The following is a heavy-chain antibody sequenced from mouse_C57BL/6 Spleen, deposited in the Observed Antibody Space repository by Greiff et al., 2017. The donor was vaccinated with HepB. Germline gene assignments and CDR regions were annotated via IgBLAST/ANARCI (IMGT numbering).Heavy chain of an antibody. Sequence: QVQLKESGPELVKPGASVKISCKASGYAFSSSWMNWVKQRPGKGLEWIGRIYPGDGDTNYNGKFKGKATLTADKSSSTAYMPLSSLTSDDSAVYCCARSRLRHPFDYWGQGTTLTVSS. J-gene: IGHJ2*01. CDR3: ARSRLRHPFDY. CDR2: IYPGDGDT. D-gene: IGHD3-2*02. CDR1: GYAFSSSW. V-gene: IGHV1-82*01.